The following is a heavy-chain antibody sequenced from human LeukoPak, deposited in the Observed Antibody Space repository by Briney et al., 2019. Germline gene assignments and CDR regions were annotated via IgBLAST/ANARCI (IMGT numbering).Heavy chain of an antibody. V-gene: IGHV3-7*03. CDR3: AKDNRRHYTSGPNPDSLH. CDR1: GFTFSSYW. J-gene: IGHJ4*02. D-gene: IGHD6-19*01. Sequence: GGSLRLSCAASGFTFSSYWMAWVRQAPGKRPEWVANIKQDGSEKYYVDSVKGRFTISRDNAKNSLFLQMNSLRVEDTAFYYCAKDNRRHYTSGPNPDSLHWGQGALVTVSS. CDR2: IKQDGSEK.